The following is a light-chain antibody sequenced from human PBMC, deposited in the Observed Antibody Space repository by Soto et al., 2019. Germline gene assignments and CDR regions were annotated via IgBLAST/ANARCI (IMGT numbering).Light chain of an antibody. CDR3: SSYATFSTLV. CDR2: EVT. V-gene: IGLV2-14*01. J-gene: IGLJ2*01. Sequence: QSALTQPASVSGSPGQSMTMSCTGTSSDIGASNYVSWYRQPPGEAPKLLIYEVTQRPSGVSDRFSGSKSGNTASLTISGLQAEDEADYYCSSYATFSTLVFGGGTKLTVL. CDR1: SSDIGASNY.